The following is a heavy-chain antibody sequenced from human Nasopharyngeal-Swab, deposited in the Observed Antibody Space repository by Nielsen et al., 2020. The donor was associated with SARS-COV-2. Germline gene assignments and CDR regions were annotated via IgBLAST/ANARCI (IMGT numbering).Heavy chain of an antibody. J-gene: IGHJ4*02. CDR2: IYYSGST. CDR3: ASFDILTGYGAY. D-gene: IGHD3-9*01. V-gene: IGHV4-59*01. Sequence: WIRQPPGKGLEWIGYIYYSGSTNYNPSLKSRVTTSVDTSKNQFSLKLSSVTAADTAVYYCASFDILTGYGAYWGQGTLVTVSS.